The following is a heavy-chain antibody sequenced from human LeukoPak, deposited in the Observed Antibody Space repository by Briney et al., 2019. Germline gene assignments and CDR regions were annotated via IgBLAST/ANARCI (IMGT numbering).Heavy chain of an antibody. Sequence: PGGSLRLSCAASGFTFSSYEMNWVRQAPGKGLEWVSYISSSGSTIYYADSVKGRFTNSRDNAKNSLYLQMNSRRAEDTAVYYCAELGITMIGGVWGKGTTVTISS. CDR3: AELGITMIGGV. V-gene: IGHV3-48*03. J-gene: IGHJ6*04. D-gene: IGHD3-10*02. CDR2: ISSSGSTI. CDR1: GFTFSSYE.